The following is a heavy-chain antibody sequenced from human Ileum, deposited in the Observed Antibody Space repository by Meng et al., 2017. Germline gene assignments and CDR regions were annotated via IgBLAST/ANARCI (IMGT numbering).Heavy chain of an antibody. Sequence: GESLKISCVGSGFTFSDHYMDWVRQAPGKGLEWVGRSRNKVNSYTTEYDASVKGRFTISRDESGNSLYLQLNSLKTEDSAVYYCTRGGGGTEGLGASIYFHPMDLWGQGTTVTVSS. CDR1: GFTFSDHY. CDR3: TRGGGGTEGLGASIYFHPMDL. CDR2: SRNKVNSYTT. D-gene: IGHD2/OR15-2a*01. V-gene: IGHV3-72*01. J-gene: IGHJ6*02.